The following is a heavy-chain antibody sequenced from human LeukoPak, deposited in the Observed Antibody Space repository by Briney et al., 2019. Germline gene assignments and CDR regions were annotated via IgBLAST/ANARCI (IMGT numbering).Heavy chain of an antibody. Sequence: GESLKISCKASGYRFTSYWIGWVRQMPGKGLEWMGIISPVDSATRYSPSFQGRVTISADKSITTAYLQWSSLKASDTAVYYCARLGVLYYFDYWGQGTLVTVSS. CDR3: ARLGVLYYFDY. V-gene: IGHV5-51*01. CDR2: ISPVDSAT. D-gene: IGHD2-8*01. J-gene: IGHJ4*02. CDR1: GYRFTSYW.